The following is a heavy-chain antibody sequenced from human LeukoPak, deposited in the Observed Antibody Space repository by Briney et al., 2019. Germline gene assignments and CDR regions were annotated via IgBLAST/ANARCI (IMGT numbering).Heavy chain of an antibody. CDR2: INSGGSAI. J-gene: IGHJ4*02. Sequence: GGSLRLSCAASGFTFNSYQMNWVRQVPGKGLEWVSYINSGGSAIYYADSVKGRFTISRDNAKNSLYLQMNSLRADDTAVYYCARSVGATDLHYWGQGTLVTVSS. CDR1: GFTFNSYQ. CDR3: ARSVGATDLHY. D-gene: IGHD1-26*01. V-gene: IGHV3-48*03.